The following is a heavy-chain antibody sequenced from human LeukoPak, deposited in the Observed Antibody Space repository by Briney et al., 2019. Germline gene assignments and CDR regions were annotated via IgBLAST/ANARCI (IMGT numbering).Heavy chain of an antibody. CDR3: ARDFNWSFDY. D-gene: IGHD3-9*01. J-gene: IGHJ4*02. Sequence: GGSLRLSCVASGFTFRSYRMHWVRQAPGKGLEWVSFIQDDGSTQYYADSVKGRFTFSRDNSKNTLYLQMNSLRPDDTAVYYCARDFNWSFDYWGQGILLTVSS. CDR2: IQDDGSTQ. CDR1: GFTFRSYR. V-gene: IGHV3-30*02.